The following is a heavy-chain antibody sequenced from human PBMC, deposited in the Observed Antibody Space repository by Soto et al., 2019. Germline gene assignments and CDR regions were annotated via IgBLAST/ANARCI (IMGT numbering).Heavy chain of an antibody. CDR1: GYTFTTYG. J-gene: IGHJ4*02. V-gene: IGHV1-18*01. D-gene: IGHD5-12*01. CDR2: ISANNGNT. Sequence: QVQLVQSGAEVKKPGASVKVSCKTSGYTFTTYGISWVRQAPGQGFEWRGWISANNGNTNHAQKFRGRISMTTDTATSTAYMEVRSLRSDDTAVYYCAREGRGYEDYWGQGTLVIVSS. CDR3: AREGRGYEDY.